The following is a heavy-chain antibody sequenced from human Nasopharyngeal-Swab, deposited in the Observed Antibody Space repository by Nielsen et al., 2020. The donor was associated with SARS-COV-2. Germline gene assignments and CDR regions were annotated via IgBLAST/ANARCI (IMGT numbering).Heavy chain of an antibody. Sequence: SETLSLTCTVSGGSISSYYWSWIRRPPGKGLEWIGYIYYSGSTNYNPSLKSRVTISVDTSKNQFSLKLSSVTAADTAVYYCARTTRGDFWSGYYEPYYYYYMDVWGKGTTVTVSS. CDR1: GGSISSYY. CDR3: ARTTRGDFWSGYYEPYYYYYMDV. V-gene: IGHV4-59*01. CDR2: IYYSGST. D-gene: IGHD3-3*01. J-gene: IGHJ6*03.